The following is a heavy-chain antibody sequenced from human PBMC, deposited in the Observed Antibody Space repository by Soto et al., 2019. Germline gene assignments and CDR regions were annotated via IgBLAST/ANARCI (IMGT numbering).Heavy chain of an antibody. D-gene: IGHD4-17*01. CDR3: ASRGTFEDDYLVNWFDP. V-gene: IGHV5-51*01. CDR1: GYSFTSDW. Sequence: GECLKISCKGSGYSFTSDWIGWVRQMAGKGLEWMGIIYPGDSDTRYSPSFQGQVTISADKSISTAYLQWSSLKASDTAMYYCASRGTFEDDYLVNWFDPWGQGTLVTVSS. J-gene: IGHJ5*02. CDR2: IYPGDSDT.